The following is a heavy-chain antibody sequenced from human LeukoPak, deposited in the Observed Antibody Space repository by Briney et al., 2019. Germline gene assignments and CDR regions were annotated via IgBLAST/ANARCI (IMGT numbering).Heavy chain of an antibody. V-gene: IGHV4-59*08. D-gene: IGHD2-15*01. J-gene: IGHJ4*02. Sequence: PSETLSLTCTVSGGSISSYYWSWIRQPPGKGLEWIGYTYYSGSTNYNPSLKSRVTISVDTSKNQFSLKLSSVTAADTAVYYCARQIDLVAAPLDYWGQGTLVTVSS. CDR1: GGSISSYY. CDR3: ARQIDLVAAPLDY. CDR2: TYYSGST.